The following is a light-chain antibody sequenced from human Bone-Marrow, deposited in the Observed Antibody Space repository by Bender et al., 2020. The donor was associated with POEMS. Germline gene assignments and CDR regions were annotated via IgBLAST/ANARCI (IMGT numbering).Light chain of an antibody. CDR1: SSDVGGYNY. CDR3: CSYAGSDTFGV. J-gene: IGLJ3*02. Sequence: QSALTQPASVSGSPGQSITISCTGTSSDVGGYNYVSWYRQYPDKAPELIIYDVSHRPAVISDRFSGSKSGNTASLTVSGLQAEDEADYYCCSYAGSDTFGVFGGGTKLTVL. CDR2: DVS. V-gene: IGLV2-14*03.